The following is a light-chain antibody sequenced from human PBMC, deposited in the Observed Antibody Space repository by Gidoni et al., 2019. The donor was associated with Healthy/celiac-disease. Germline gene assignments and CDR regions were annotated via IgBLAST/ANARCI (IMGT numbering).Light chain of an antibody. Sequence: DIVMTQSPLSLPVTPGEPASISCRSSQSLLHSNGYNYLDWYLQKPGQSPQLLIYLVSNRASGVPDRFSGGGSGTDFTLKISRVEAEDVGVYYCMQALQTPITFGQGTRLEIK. CDR3: MQALQTPIT. J-gene: IGKJ5*01. V-gene: IGKV2-28*01. CDR2: LVS. CDR1: QSLLHSNGYNY.